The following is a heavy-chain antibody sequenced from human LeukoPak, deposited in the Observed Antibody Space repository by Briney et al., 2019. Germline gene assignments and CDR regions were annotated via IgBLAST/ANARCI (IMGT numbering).Heavy chain of an antibody. D-gene: IGHD1-26*01. Sequence: SETLSLTCTVSGGSISSYYWSWIRQPPGKGLEWIGYIYYSGSTNYNPSLKSRVTISVDTSKNQFSLKLSSVTAADTAVYYCASHQKYSGSCCPPDYWGQGTLVTVSS. CDR3: ASHQKYSGSCCPPDY. J-gene: IGHJ4*02. CDR1: GGSISSYY. CDR2: IYYSGST. V-gene: IGHV4-59*01.